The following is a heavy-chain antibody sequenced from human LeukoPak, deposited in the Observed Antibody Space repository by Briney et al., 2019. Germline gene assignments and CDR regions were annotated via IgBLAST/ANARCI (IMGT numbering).Heavy chain of an antibody. Sequence: MPSETLSLTCTVSGGSISSYYWSWIRQPPGKGLEWIGYIYYSGSTNYNPSLKSRVTISVDMSKNQFSLKLSSVTAADTAVYYCARLIRYGSGSYYNVDYWGQGTLVTVSS. CDR1: GGSISSYY. CDR3: ARLIRYGSGSYYNVDY. D-gene: IGHD3-10*01. V-gene: IGHV4-59*08. CDR2: IYYSGST. J-gene: IGHJ4*02.